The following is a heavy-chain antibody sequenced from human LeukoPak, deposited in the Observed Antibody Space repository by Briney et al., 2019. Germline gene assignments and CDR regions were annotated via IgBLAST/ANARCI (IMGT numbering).Heavy chain of an antibody. D-gene: IGHD2-2*01. J-gene: IGHJ4*02. CDR3: TTDRCSSTSCPPPADY. Sequence: GGSLRLSCAASGFTFDDYAMHWVRQAPGKGLEWVGRIKSKTDGGTTDYAAPVKGRFTISRDDSKNTLYLQMNSLKTEDTAVYYCTTDRCSSTSCPPPADYWGQGTLVTVSS. V-gene: IGHV3-15*01. CDR1: GFTFDDYA. CDR2: IKSKTDGGTT.